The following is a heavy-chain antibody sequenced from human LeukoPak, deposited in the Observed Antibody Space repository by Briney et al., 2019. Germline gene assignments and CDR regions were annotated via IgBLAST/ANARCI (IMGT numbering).Heavy chain of an antibody. V-gene: IGHV3-66*01. CDR2: IYSGGST. CDR1: GFTVSNNY. J-gene: IGHJ4*02. D-gene: IGHD6-19*01. CDR3: ASGWYASYYFDY. Sequence: GGSLRLSCAASGFTVSNNYMSWVRQAPGKGLEWVSGIYSGGSTYYADSVKDRFTISRNNSKNTLYLQMNSLRAEDTAVYYCASGWYASYYFDYWGQGTLVTVSS.